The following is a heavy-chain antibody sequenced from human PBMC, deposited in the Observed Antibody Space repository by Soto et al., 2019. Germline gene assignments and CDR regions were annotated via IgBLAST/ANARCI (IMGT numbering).Heavy chain of an antibody. V-gene: IGHV5-51*01. CDR1: GYSFTSYW. CDR2: IYPGDSDT. D-gene: IGHD2-15*01. Sequence: GESLKISCKGSGYSFTSYWIGWVRQMPGKGLEWMGIIYPGDSDTKYSPSFQGQVTISVDKSITTAYLQWRSLKASDTAMYYCATSRSKVVVAAFDIWGQGTMVTVSS. J-gene: IGHJ3*02. CDR3: ATSRSKVVVAAFDI.